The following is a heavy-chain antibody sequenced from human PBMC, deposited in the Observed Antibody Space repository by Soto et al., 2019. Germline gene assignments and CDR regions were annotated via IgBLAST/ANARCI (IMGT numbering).Heavy chain of an antibody. V-gene: IGHV6-1*01. CDR1: GDSVSSNSAA. CDR2: TYYRSKWYN. Sequence: SQTLSLTCAISGDSVSSNSAAWNWIRQSPSRGLEWLGRTYYRSKWYNDYAVSVKSRITINPDTSKNQFSLQLNSVTPEDTAVYYCARDISIVVAGSSYYYGMDVWGQGTTVTVSS. CDR3: ARDISIVVAGSSYYYGMDV. J-gene: IGHJ6*02. D-gene: IGHD6-19*01.